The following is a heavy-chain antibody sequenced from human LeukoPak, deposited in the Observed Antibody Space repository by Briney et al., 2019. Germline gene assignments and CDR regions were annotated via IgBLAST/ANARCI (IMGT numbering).Heavy chain of an antibody. V-gene: IGHV4-34*01. CDR2: IYYGGST. CDR1: GGSFSGYY. D-gene: IGHD2-15*01. J-gene: IGHJ5*02. Sequence: SETLSLTCAVYGGSFSGYYWSWIRQPPGKGLEWIRSIYYGGSTYYNPSLKSRVTISVDTSMNQFSLKLSFVTTADTAVYYCARALGYCSGGSCTRGYNWFDPWGQGTLVTVPS. CDR3: ARALGYCSGGSCTRGYNWFDP.